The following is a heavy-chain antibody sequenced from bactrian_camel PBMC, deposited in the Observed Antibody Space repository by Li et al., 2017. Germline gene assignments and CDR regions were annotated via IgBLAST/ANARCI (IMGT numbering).Heavy chain of an antibody. CDR1: GSTSMYWW. CDR2: INGGGSTT. J-gene: IGHJ4*01. Sequence: VESGGGLVQPGGSLRLSCSAGGSTSMYWWMGWVRQTPGKGLEWVSGINGGGSTTYYADSVKGRFTISKDNAKNTLYLQMSSLKPEDTAMYYCAADPLSVGQECSRLYALSFSGQVTQVTVS. D-gene: IGHD1*01. V-gene: IGHV3S1*01.